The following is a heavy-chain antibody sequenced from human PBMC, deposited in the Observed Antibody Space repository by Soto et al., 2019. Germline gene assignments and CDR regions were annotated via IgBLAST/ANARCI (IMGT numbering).Heavy chain of an antibody. CDR1: GGSFSGYY. CDR3: ASLGRAAAGTRAPHYYYYGMDV. D-gene: IGHD6-13*01. J-gene: IGHJ6*02. CDR2: INHSGST. V-gene: IGHV4-34*01. Sequence: QVQLQQWGAGLLKPSETLSLTCAVYGGSFSGYYWSWIRQPPGKGLEWIGEINHSGSTNYHPSLKSRVTISVDTSKNQFSLKLSSVTAADTAVYYCASLGRAAAGTRAPHYYYYGMDVWGQGTTVTVSS.